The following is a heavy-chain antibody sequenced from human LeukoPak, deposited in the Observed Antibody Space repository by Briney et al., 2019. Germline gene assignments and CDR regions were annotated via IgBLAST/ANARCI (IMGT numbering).Heavy chain of an antibody. Sequence: GGSLRLSCVASGFSFSRYSMNWVRQAPGKGLEWVSIISGTSSHIFDADSVKGRFTISRDNAKNSLYLQMNSLRAEDTAVYYCARSVIVADTTRGFDYWGQGILVTVSS. D-gene: IGHD2/OR15-2a*01. CDR1: GFSFSRYS. CDR3: ARSVIVADTTRGFDY. J-gene: IGHJ4*02. CDR2: ISGTSSHI. V-gene: IGHV3-21*01.